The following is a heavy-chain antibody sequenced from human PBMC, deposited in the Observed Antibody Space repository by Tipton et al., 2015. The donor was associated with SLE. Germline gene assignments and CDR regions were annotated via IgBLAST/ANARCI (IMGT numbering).Heavy chain of an antibody. V-gene: IGHV4-59*08. CDR2: IHDSGRT. J-gene: IGHJ5*02. CDR3: ARVQAYEGFDP. Sequence: TLSLTCTVSGGSISSYYWSWIRQSPGKGLEWIGYIHDSGRTNSNPSLKSRITMSLDTSKKQFSLKLSSVTAADTAVYYCARVQAYEGFDPWGQGTLVTVSS. D-gene: IGHD3-16*01. CDR1: GGSISSYY.